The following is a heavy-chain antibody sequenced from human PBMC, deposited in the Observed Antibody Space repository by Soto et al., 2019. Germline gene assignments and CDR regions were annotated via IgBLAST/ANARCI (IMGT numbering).Heavy chain of an antibody. CDR2: IYWDDDK. CDR1: GFSLSTSGVG. Sequence: SGPTLVNPTQTLTLTCTFSGFSLSTSGVGVGWIRQPPGKALEWLALIYWDDDKRYSPSLKSRLTITKDTSKNQVVLTMTNMEXXXXXXXXXXXXXXXGDCLQSYASYYYYGMDVWGQGTTVTVSS. J-gene: IGHJ6*02. CDR3: XXXXXXGDCLQSYASYYYYGMDV. D-gene: IGHD2-21*02. V-gene: IGHV2-5*02.